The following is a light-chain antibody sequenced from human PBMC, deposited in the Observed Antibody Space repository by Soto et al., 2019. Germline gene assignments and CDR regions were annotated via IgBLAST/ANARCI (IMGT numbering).Light chain of an antibody. Sequence: QSYLTQPASVSGSPGQSIAISCIGVRTDGDGHDYVSWYQQHPGQAPQLIIYDVYNRPSGVSDRFSGSKSGNTASLVISGLQAEDEADYFCTSSTASSPFYVFGAGTQLTVL. CDR2: DVY. V-gene: IGLV2-14*03. J-gene: IGLJ1*01. CDR1: RTDGDGHDY. CDR3: TSSTASSPFYV.